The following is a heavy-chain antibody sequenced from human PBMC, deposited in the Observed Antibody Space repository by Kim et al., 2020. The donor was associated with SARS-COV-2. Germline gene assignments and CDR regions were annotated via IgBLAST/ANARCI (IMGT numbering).Heavy chain of an antibody. Sequence: SETLSLTCTVSGGSISSYYWSWIRQPPGKGLEWIGYIYYSGSTNYNPSLKSRVTISVDTSKNQFSLKLSSVTAADTAVYYCARAIAVAGPKNYYYYGMDVWGQGTTVTVSS. D-gene: IGHD6-19*01. CDR1: GGSISSYY. CDR3: ARAIAVAGPKNYYYYGMDV. J-gene: IGHJ6*02. CDR2: IYYSGST. V-gene: IGHV4-59*01.